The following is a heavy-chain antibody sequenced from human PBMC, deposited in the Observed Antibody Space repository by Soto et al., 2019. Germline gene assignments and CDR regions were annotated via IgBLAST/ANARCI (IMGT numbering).Heavy chain of an antibody. CDR1: GFTVSSNY. Sequence: PGGFLRLSCAASGFTVSSNYMSWVRQAPGKGLEWVSVIYSGGSTYYADSVKGRFTISRDNSKNTLYLQMNSLRAEDTAVYYCARDRPNYDILTGSPEFDYWGQGTLVTVSS. CDR3: ARDRPNYDILTGSPEFDY. CDR2: IYSGGST. J-gene: IGHJ4*02. V-gene: IGHV3-66*01. D-gene: IGHD3-9*01.